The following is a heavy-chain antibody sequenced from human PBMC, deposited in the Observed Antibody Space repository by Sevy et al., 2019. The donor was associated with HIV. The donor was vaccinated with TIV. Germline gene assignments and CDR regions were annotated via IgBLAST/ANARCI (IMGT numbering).Heavy chain of an antibody. Sequence: SETLSLTCAVSGGSITSGDYYWSWIRQSPGQGLEWIGYIYYSGSTFYNPSLKSRLTISLDTSKNQFYLKLTSVTAADTAVYFCAREVRGLRSPPFDGWGEGALVTVSS. V-gene: IGHV4-30-4*01. D-gene: IGHD4-17*01. J-gene: IGHJ4*02. CDR2: IYYSGST. CDR1: GGSITSGDYY. CDR3: AREVRGLRSPPFDG.